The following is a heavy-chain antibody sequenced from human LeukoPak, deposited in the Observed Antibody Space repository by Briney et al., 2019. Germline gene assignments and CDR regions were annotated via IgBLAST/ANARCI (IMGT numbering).Heavy chain of an antibody. Sequence: GGSLRLSCSASGFTFSSYIMHWVRQAPGKGLEYVSAISSNGGSTYYADSVKGRFTTSRDNSKNTLYLQMSSLRGEDTAVYYCVKDDSYYYDSTTYVAWGQGTLVTVSS. V-gene: IGHV3-64D*06. J-gene: IGHJ5*02. CDR3: VKDDSYYYDSTTYVA. D-gene: IGHD3-22*01. CDR1: GFTFSSYI. CDR2: ISSNGGST.